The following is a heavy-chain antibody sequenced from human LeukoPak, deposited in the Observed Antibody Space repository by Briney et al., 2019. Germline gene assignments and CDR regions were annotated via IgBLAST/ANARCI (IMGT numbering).Heavy chain of an antibody. Sequence: PSQTLSLTCTVSGGSFSSGNYYWSWIRQPAGKVLEWIGRIQTSGSTNYNPSLKSRVTISVDTSKNQFSLKLSSVTAADTAVYYCAKRIQSAMAMGYWGQGTLVTVSS. CDR3: AKRIQSAMAMGY. CDR1: GGSFSSGNYY. V-gene: IGHV4-61*02. D-gene: IGHD5-18*01. J-gene: IGHJ4*02. CDR2: IQTSGST.